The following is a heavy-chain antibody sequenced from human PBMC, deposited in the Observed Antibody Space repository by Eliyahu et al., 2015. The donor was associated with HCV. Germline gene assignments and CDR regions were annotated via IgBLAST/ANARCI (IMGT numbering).Heavy chain of an antibody. Sequence: LEQSGADVKKPGESLRISCKGSGYSFTNYYIXWGRQVPGKGLXWXGXIDPRXXRVDYNPSFQGHVTMSTDKSITTAYLQWSSLKASDTAIYYCARDFSSGWTDYGIDVWGPRDHSHRLV. V-gene: IGHV5-10-1*03. D-gene: IGHD6-25*01. J-gene: IGHJ6*02. CDR1: GYSFTNYY. CDR3: ARDFSSGWTDYGIDV. CDR2: IDPRXXRV.